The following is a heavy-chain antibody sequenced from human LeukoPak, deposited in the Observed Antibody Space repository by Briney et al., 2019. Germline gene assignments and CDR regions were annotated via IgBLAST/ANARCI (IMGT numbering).Heavy chain of an antibody. CDR3: ARESRLRLGELSLGGIDY. CDR1: GGSISSGDYY. J-gene: IGHJ4*02. V-gene: IGHV4-30-4*08. D-gene: IGHD3-16*02. CDR2: IYYSGCT. Sequence: PSETLSLTCTVSGGSISSGDYYWSWIRQPPGKGLEWIGYIYYSGCTYYNPSLKSRVTISVDTSKNQFSLKLSSVTAADTAVYYFARESRLRLGELSLGGIDYWGQGTLVTVSS.